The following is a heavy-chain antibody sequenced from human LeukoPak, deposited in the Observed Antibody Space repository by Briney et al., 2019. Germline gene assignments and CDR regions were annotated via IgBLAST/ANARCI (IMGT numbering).Heavy chain of an antibody. Sequence: GESLKISCKGSGYSFTNYWIGWVRPMPGKGLGWMGIIYPGDSDTRYSPSFQGQVTISADKSISTAYLQWSSLKASDTAMYYCARKYGRGNYYFDYWGQGTLVTVSS. V-gene: IGHV5-51*01. CDR1: GYSFTNYW. CDR3: ARKYGRGNYYFDY. D-gene: IGHD3-16*01. J-gene: IGHJ4*02. CDR2: IYPGDSDT.